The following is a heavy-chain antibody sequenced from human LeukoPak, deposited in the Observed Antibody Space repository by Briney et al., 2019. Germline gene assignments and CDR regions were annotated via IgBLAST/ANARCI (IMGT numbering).Heavy chain of an antibody. D-gene: IGHD6-6*01. Sequence: GGSLRLSCAASGFSFSSYWMSWVRQAPGKGLEWVANIKQDGSEKHYVDSVKGRFTISRDNAKISLYLQMNSLRAEDTAVYYCANWIGSSSRDYWGQGTLVTVSS. CDR3: ANWIGSSSRDY. CDR1: GFSFSSYW. CDR2: IKQDGSEK. V-gene: IGHV3-7*05. J-gene: IGHJ4*02.